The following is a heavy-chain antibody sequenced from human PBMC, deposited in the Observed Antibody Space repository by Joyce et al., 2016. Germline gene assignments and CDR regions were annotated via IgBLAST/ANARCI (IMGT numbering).Heavy chain of an antibody. V-gene: IGHV4-34*01. D-gene: IGHD7-27*01. CDR1: GGSFSGDY. CDR2: INHRRST. CDR3: ARGPRSNWGLVWFDP. J-gene: IGHJ5*02. Sequence: QVQLQQWGAGLLKPSETLSITCAVYGGSFSGDYWSWIRQPPGKGLEWIGEINHRRSTTNNPSLKSLVTIAVDTSKNQFSLKLSSVTAADTAVYYCARGPRSNWGLVWFDPWGQGTLVTVSS.